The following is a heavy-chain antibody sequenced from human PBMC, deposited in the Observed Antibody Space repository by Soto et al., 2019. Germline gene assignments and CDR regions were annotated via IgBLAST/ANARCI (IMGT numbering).Heavy chain of an antibody. D-gene: IGHD4-17*01. CDR1: GGTFSSYA. CDR2: IIPIFGTA. J-gene: IGHJ2*01. Sequence: QVQLVQSGAEVKKPGSSVKVSCKASGGTFSSYAISWVRQAPGQGLEWMGGIIPIFGTANYAQKFQGRVTITADKSTSRAYMELSSLRSEDTAVYYCAREREYGDSTTEGRYCDLWGRGTLVTVSS. CDR3: AREREYGDSTTEGRYCDL. V-gene: IGHV1-69*06.